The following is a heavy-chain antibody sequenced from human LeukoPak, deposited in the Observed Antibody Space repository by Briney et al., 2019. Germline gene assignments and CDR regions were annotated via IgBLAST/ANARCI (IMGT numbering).Heavy chain of an antibody. CDR1: GFTFSDYY. V-gene: IGHV3-11*01. D-gene: IGHD2-21*02. J-gene: IGHJ5*02. Sequence: PGGSLRLSCAASGFTFSDYYMSWIRQAPGKGLEWVSYISSSGSTIYYADPVKGRFTISRDNAKNSLYLQMNSLRAEGTAVYYCARDPGSVVVTNNWFDPWGQGTLVTVSS. CDR3: ARDPGSVVVTNNWFDP. CDR2: ISSSGSTI.